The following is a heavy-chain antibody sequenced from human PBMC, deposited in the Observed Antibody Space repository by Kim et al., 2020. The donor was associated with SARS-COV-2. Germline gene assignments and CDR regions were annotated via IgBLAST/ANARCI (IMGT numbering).Heavy chain of an antibody. V-gene: IGHV3-9*01. Sequence: YADSVKGRFTISRDNAKNSLYLQMNSLRAEDTALYYCAKDTNYYDSSGYYLWGQGTLVTVSS. J-gene: IGHJ4*02. D-gene: IGHD3-22*01. CDR3: AKDTNYYDSSGYYL.